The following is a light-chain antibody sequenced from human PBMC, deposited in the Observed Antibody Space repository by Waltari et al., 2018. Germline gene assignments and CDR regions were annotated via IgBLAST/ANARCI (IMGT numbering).Light chain of an antibody. CDR1: PSVGGGD. V-gene: IGKV3-20*01. CDR2: ETA. J-gene: IGKJ1*01. CDR3: QQYDSSPWT. Sequence: EIVLTQSPGSLSLSPGESANLSCRATPSVGGGDLAWYQQEPGQSPRLLIYETAVRVTGRPDRFSGSGSGTHFTLTINRPEPEDFAVYYCQQYDSSPWTFGQGTKVEI.